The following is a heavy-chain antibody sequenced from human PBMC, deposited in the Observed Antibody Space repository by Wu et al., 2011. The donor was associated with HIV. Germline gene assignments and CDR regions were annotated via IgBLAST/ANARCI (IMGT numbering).Heavy chain of an antibody. J-gene: IGHJ6*03. CDR1: GYTFTGYY. CDR3: ARDRNLGVGTIFGTVYDYYMDV. D-gene: IGHD3-3*01. V-gene: IGHV1-2*02. Sequence: VQLVQSGAEVKKPGASVKVSCKASGYTFTGYYMHWVRQAPGQGLEWMGWINPNSGGTNYAQKFQGRVTMTRDTSISTAYMELSRLRSDDTAVYYCARDRNLGVGTIFGTVYDYYMDVWGKGTTVLVSS. CDR2: INPNSGGT.